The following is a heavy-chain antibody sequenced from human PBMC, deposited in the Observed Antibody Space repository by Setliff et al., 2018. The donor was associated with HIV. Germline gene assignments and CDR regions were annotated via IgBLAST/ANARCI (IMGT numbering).Heavy chain of an antibody. J-gene: IGHJ4*02. CDR2: IYFSGHT. V-gene: IGHV4-39*07. Sequence: SDTLSLTCTVSGGSISSSSYYWGWIRQPPGKGLEWIGEIYFSGHTNYNPYLKSRVTISLDNSKNHFSLKLTSVTAADTAVYYCARALRYNFWSGYYTGDYFDYWGQGTLVTVSS. CDR1: GGSISSSSYY. D-gene: IGHD3-3*01. CDR3: ARALRYNFWSGYYTGDYFDY.